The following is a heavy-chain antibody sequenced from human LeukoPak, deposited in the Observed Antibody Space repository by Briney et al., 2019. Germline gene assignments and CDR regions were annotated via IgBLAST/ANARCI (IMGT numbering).Heavy chain of an antibody. D-gene: IGHD3-3*01. CDR3: AKTELFGVVIMDDY. Sequence: GGSLRLSCAASGFTFRSYAMSWVRQAPGKGPEWVSAIGGSGDSTYYADSVKGRFTISRDNSKNTLYPQMNSLRAEDTAVYYCAKTELFGVVIMDDYWGQGTLVTVSS. J-gene: IGHJ4*02. CDR1: GFTFRSYA. CDR2: IGGSGDST. V-gene: IGHV3-23*01.